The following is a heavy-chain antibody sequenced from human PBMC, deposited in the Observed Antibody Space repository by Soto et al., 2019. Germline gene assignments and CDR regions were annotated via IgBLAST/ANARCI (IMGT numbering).Heavy chain of an antibody. J-gene: IGHJ4*02. V-gene: IGHV1-58*01. CDR3: AAMGSYDYGSGNLEAAPGPR. CDR1: GFTFSSSA. D-gene: IGHD3-10*01. CDR2: IVVATGNT. Sequence: QMQLVQSGPEVKKPGTSVKVSCKTSGFTFSSSAVQWVRQARGQRLEWMGWIVVATGNTNYAQKFQERVTITRDMCTNATQVELSSLRFEDTAVYYCAAMGSYDYGSGNLEAAPGPRWGQGTLVTVSS.